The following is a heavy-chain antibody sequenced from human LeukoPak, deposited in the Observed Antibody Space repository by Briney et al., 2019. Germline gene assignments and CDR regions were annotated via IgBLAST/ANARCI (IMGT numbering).Heavy chain of an antibody. CDR3: AKKFRGTTVISGDYFDY. D-gene: IGHD4-17*01. CDR2: MSSDGSKK. V-gene: IGHV3-30*18. Sequence: PGGSLRLSCAASGFTFSSYSMNWIRQAPGKGLEWVAVMSSDGSKKYYADSVKGRFTISRDNSKNTLYLQMNSLRAEDTAVYYRAKKFRGTTVISGDYFDYWGQGTLVTVSS. J-gene: IGHJ4*02. CDR1: GFTFSSYS.